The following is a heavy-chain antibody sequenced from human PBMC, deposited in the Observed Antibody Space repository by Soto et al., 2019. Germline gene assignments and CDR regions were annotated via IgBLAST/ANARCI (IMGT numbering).Heavy chain of an antibody. Sequence: SETLSLTCTVSGSDITTYYWGWLRQSPGKGLEWIGHIYDTGSTTYNPSLKSRVTISVDTSNKQFSLRLTSVTAADTAVYYCARCPIDHNWFDPWGQGTLVTVSS. V-gene: IGHV4-59*01. CDR3: ARCPIDHNWFDP. D-gene: IGHD3-9*01. CDR1: GSDITTYY. J-gene: IGHJ5*02. CDR2: IYDTGST.